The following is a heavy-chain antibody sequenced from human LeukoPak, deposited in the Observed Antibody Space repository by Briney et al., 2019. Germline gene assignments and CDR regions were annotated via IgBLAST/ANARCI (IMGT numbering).Heavy chain of an antibody. Sequence: GGSLRLSCAASGFTVSSNYMSWVRQAPGKGLEWVSVIYSGSSTYYADSVKGRFTISRDNSKNTLYLQMNSLRAEDTAVYYCARRQGLKYYFDYWGQGTLVTVSS. CDR2: IYSGSST. CDR3: ARRQGLKYYFDY. CDR1: GFTVSSNY. J-gene: IGHJ4*02. V-gene: IGHV3-53*01.